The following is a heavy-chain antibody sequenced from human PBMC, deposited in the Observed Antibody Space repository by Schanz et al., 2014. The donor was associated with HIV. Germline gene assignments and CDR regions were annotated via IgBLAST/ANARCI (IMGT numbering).Heavy chain of an antibody. D-gene: IGHD3-16*01. CDR2: ISGGSGST. J-gene: IGHJ6*02. CDR3: ARVANWDYYGMDV. CDR1: GLTLSSYG. Sequence: EVQVLESGGDLVQPGGSLRLSCAASGLTLSSYGMSWVRQAPGKGLEWVSSISGGSGSTFYADSVKGRFTISRDNSKNTLFLQMNSLRGEDTAVYYCARVANWDYYGMDVWGRGTTVTVSS. V-gene: IGHV3-23*01.